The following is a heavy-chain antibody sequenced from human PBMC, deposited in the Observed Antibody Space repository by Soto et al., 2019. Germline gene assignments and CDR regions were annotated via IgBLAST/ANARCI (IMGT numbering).Heavy chain of an antibody. CDR1: GESFSGYI. D-gene: IGHD6-19*01. Sequence: QVQLQQSGAGLLKPSETLSLTCAVYGESFSGYIWTWIRQTPGKGLQCIGQINHSGSASYNPSLKSRVTISVHTSNSQFSLELSSVTAADTAVYYCASGLITGSHYSGGWYYFDSWGQGTQVTVSS. V-gene: IGHV4-34*01. J-gene: IGHJ4*02. CDR3: ASGLITGSHYSGGWYYFDS. CDR2: INHSGSA.